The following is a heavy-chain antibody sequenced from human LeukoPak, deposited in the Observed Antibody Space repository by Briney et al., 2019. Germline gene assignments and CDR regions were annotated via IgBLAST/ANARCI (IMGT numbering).Heavy chain of an antibody. Sequence: VQPGGSLRLSCAASGFTFSSYWMSWVRQAPGKGLEWVANIKKDGSEKYYVDSVKGRFTISRDNAKNSLYLQMNSLRAEDTAVYYCVRGGGYYEDFDYWGQGTLVTVSS. CDR2: IKKDGSEK. CDR3: VRGGGYYEDFDY. J-gene: IGHJ4*02. V-gene: IGHV3-7*01. CDR1: GFTFSSYW. D-gene: IGHD3-22*01.